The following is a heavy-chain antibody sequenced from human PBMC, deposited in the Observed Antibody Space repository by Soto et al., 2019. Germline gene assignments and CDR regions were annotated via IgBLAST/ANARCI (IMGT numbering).Heavy chain of an antibody. J-gene: IGHJ4*02. CDR3: ANSSSHLPSDF. Sequence: VGWIRQPPGKALEWLALIYWDDDKSYSPSLKSRLTITKDTSKNQVVLTMTNMDPVDIATYYCANSSSHLPSDFWGQGTLVIVTS. V-gene: IGHV2-5*02. CDR2: IYWDDDK. D-gene: IGHD3-3*02.